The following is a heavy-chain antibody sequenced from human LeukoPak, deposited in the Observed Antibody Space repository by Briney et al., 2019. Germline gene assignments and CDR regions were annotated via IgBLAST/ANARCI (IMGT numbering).Heavy chain of an antibody. J-gene: IGHJ6*02. Sequence: GGSLRLSCAASGFTVSSNYMSWVRQAPGQGLEWVSVIYSGGSTYYADSVKGRFTISRDNSKNTPYLQMNSLRAEDTAVYYCAREEVDTAMVAYYYYGMDVWGQGTTVTVSS. V-gene: IGHV3-66*01. CDR3: AREEVDTAMVAYYYYGMDV. D-gene: IGHD5-18*01. CDR1: GFTVSSNY. CDR2: IYSGGST.